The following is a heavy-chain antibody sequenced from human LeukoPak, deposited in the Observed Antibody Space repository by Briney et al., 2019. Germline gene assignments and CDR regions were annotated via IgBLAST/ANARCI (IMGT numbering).Heavy chain of an antibody. D-gene: IGHD1-26*01. CDR1: GFTFSTYG. CDR3: AKEVGYGMDV. CDR2: IPYDGSYK. V-gene: IGHV3-30*18. J-gene: IGHJ6*02. Sequence: GRSLRLSCAASGFTFSTYGFHWVRQAPGKGLEWVAVIPYDGSYKYYADSVKGRFTISRDNSKNTLYLQMNTLRAEDTAVYYCAKEVGYGMDVWGQGTTVTLPS.